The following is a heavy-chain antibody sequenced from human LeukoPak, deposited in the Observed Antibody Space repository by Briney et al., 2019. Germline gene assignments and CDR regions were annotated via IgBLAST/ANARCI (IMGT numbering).Heavy chain of an antibody. V-gene: IGHV1-18*01. Sequence: ASVKVSCRASGFTFTSYAISWVRQAPGQGLEWMGWISAYNGDTNYAQKLQGRVTMTTDTSTSTAYMELRSLRSDDTAVYYCARGAVAGLNVADYWGQGTLVTVSS. J-gene: IGHJ4*02. D-gene: IGHD6-19*01. CDR2: ISAYNGDT. CDR3: ARGAVAGLNVADY. CDR1: GFTFTSYA.